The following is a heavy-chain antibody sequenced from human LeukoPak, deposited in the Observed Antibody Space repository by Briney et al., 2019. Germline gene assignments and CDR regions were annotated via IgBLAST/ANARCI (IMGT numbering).Heavy chain of an antibody. J-gene: IGHJ5*02. CDR1: GGSISSYY. D-gene: IGHD2-2*01. Sequence: SETLSLTCTVSGGSISSYYWSWIRQPAGKGLEWIGRIYTSGSTNYNPSLKTRATMSVDTSKNQFSLKLRSVTAADPAVYYCARERLVVVVPAANLNWLDPWGQGTLVTVSS. CDR2: IYTSGST. CDR3: ARERLVVVVPAANLNWLDP. V-gene: IGHV4-4*07.